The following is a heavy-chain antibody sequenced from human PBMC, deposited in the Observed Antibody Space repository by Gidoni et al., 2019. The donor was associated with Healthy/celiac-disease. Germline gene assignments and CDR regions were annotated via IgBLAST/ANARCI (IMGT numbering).Heavy chain of an antibody. CDR2: INAGNGNT. CDR3: ARDPPSYDSSGYPDY. CDR1: GSTFTSYA. D-gene: IGHD3-22*01. Sequence: QVQLVQSGAAVKKPGDSGTVSCKASGSTFTSYAMHWVRQAPGQRLEWMGWINAGNGNTKYSQKCQGRVTITRDTSASTAYMELSSLRSEDTAVYYCARDPPSYDSSGYPDYWGQGTLVTVSS. J-gene: IGHJ4*02. V-gene: IGHV1-3*01.